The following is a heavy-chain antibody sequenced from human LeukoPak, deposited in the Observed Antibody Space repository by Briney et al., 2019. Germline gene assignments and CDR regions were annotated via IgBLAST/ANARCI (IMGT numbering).Heavy chain of an antibody. D-gene: IGHD3-3*01. CDR1: GGSISTYY. CDR2: IYYSGSS. J-gene: IGHJ3*02. V-gene: IGHV4-59*12. CDR3: ARGSITVVPAFDI. Sequence: PSETLSLTCTLSGGSISTYYWSWIRQPPGNGLECIGYIYYSGSSSYNPSLKSRCTISVDTSKNQFSLKLSSVTAADTAVYYCARGSITVVPAFDIWGQGTMVTVSS.